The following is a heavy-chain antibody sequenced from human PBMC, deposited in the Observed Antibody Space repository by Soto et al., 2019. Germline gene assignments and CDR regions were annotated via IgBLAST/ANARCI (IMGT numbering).Heavy chain of an antibody. J-gene: IGHJ4*02. D-gene: IGHD5-12*01. Sequence: GGSLRLSCAASGFTFSDYYMSWIRQAPGKGLEWVSYISSSSSYTNYADSVKGRFTISRDNAKNSLYLQMNSLRAEDTAVYYCARDRGDGYNSFDYWGQGTLVTVSS. CDR2: ISSSSSYT. CDR3: ARDRGDGYNSFDY. V-gene: IGHV3-11*06. CDR1: GFTFSDYY.